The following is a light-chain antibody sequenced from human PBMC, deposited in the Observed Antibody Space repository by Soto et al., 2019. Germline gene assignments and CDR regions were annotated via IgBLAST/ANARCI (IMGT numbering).Light chain of an antibody. J-gene: IGLJ2*01. Sequence: QSALTQPASVSGSPGQSITISCTGTSSGVGGYNYVSWYQQHPGKAPKLMIYDVSNRPSGVSNRFSGSKSGNTASLTISGLQAEDEADYYCSSYTSSSTPLFGGGTKLTVL. CDR1: SSGVGGYNY. CDR3: SSYTSSSTPL. CDR2: DVS. V-gene: IGLV2-14*01.